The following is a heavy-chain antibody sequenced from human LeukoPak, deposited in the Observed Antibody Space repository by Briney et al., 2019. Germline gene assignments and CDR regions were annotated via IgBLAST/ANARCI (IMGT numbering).Heavy chain of an antibody. Sequence: GGSLRLSCVASGSTFSSYAMSWVRQAPGKGLEWVSSISGSGGNTYYADSVKGRFTISRDNSRNTLFLQMSSLRAEDTALYYCAKYTSMVAFDIWGQGTMVTVSP. D-gene: IGHD5-18*01. CDR2: ISGSGGNT. CDR1: GSTFSSYA. CDR3: AKYTSMVAFDI. V-gene: IGHV3-23*01. J-gene: IGHJ3*02.